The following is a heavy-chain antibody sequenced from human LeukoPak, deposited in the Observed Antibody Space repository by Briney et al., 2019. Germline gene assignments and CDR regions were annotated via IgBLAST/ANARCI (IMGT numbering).Heavy chain of an antibody. D-gene: IGHD6-13*01. Sequence: ASVKVSCKASGYSFAGYGISWVRQAPGQGLEWIGWISTYSGNTNYAHNLQGRITVTTETSTSTAYMELRSLRSDDTAVYYCARVGAAPGHFDYWGQGTHLTVSS. J-gene: IGHJ4*02. V-gene: IGHV1-18*01. CDR2: ISTYSGNT. CDR1: GYSFAGYG. CDR3: ARVGAAPGHFDY.